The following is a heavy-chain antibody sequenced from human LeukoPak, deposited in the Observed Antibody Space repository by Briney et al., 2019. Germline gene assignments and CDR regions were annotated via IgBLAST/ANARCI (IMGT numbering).Heavy chain of an antibody. J-gene: IGHJ4*02. Sequence: GGSLRLSCAAYGFPFSNAWMNWVRQAPGKGLEWVGRIKTKTDGGTTDYAAPVQGRFTISRDDSKNTLYLQMNSLKTEDTAVYYCATDRPWRGVYWGQGTLVTVS. D-gene: IGHD3-10*01. V-gene: IGHV3-15*01. CDR2: IKTKTDGGTT. CDR3: ATDRPWRGVY. CDR1: GFPFSNAW.